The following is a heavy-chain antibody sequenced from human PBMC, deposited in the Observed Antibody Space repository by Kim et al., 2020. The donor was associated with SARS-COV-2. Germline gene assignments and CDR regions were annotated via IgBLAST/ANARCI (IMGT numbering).Heavy chain of an antibody. J-gene: IGHJ4*02. CDR2: ISYDGSNK. Sequence: GGSLRLSCAASGFTFSSYGMHWVRQAPGKGLEWVAVISYDGSNKYYADSVKGRFTISRDNSKNTLYLQMNSLRAEDTAVYYCARVPPLYYGSGSYYKEVYYFDYWGQGTLVTVSS. CDR1: GFTFSSYG. V-gene: IGHV3-33*05. CDR3: ARVPPLYYGSGSYYKEVYYFDY. D-gene: IGHD3-10*01.